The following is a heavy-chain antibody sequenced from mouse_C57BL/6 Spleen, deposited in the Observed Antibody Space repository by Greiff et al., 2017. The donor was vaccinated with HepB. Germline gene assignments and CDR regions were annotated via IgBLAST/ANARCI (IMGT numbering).Heavy chain of an antibody. CDR1: GYTFTEYT. J-gene: IGHJ3*01. CDR3: ARHEAPYEGYYSWLAY. D-gene: IGHD2-3*01. CDR2: FYPGSGSI. Sequence: QVQLQQSGAELVKPGASVKLSCKASGYTFTEYTIHWVKQRSGQGLEWIGWFYPGSGSIKYNENFKDKATLTADKSSSTVYMELSRLTSEDSAIYCCARHEAPYEGYYSWLAYWGQGTLVTVAA. V-gene: IGHV1-62-2*01.